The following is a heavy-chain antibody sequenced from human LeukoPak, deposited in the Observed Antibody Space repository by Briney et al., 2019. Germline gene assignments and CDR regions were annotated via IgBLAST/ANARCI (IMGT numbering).Heavy chain of an antibody. CDR1: GYSFSNFK. J-gene: IGHJ4*02. D-gene: IGHD3-16*01. Sequence: GESLKISCKGSGYSFSNFKIGWVRQMPGKGLEWMGIIYPGDSNTRYSPSFQGQVTISVDKSISTAYLQWSSLKASDTAMYYCARSPSLRGGNYFDSWGQGTLVTVSS. V-gene: IGHV5-51*01. CDR2: IYPGDSNT. CDR3: ARSPSLRGGNYFDS.